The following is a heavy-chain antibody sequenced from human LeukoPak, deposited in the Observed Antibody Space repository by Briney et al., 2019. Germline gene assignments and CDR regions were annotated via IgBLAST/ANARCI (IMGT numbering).Heavy chain of an antibody. D-gene: IGHD3-10*01. Sequence: SVKVSCKASGGTFSSYAISWVRQAPGQGLEWMGGIIPIFGTANYAQKFQGRVTMTRDTSTSTVYMELSSLRSEDTAVYYCASLGSGSSRIIDFDYWGQGTLVTVSS. CDR1: GGTFSSYA. CDR3: ASLGSGSSRIIDFDY. J-gene: IGHJ4*02. CDR2: IIPIFGTA. V-gene: IGHV1-69*06.